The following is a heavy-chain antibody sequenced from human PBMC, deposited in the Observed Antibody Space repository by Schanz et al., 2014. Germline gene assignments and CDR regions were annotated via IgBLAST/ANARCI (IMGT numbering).Heavy chain of an antibody. CDR3: ARDTTWRRDL. CDR2: VFPNGIT. CDR1: GGSIRSGTYY. D-gene: IGHD5-12*01. Sequence: QVQLQESGPGLLKPSETLSLTCTVSGGSIRSGTYYWSWIRQPAGKALEWVGRVFPNGITNYNPSLKMRVPISLDTSKSHSSLPLTSLTAADTAVYYCARDTTWRRDLWGRGTLVTVSS. J-gene: IGHJ2*01. V-gene: IGHV4-61*02.